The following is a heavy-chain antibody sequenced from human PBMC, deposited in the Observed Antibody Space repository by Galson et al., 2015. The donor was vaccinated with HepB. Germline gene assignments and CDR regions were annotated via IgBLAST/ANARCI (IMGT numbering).Heavy chain of an antibody. J-gene: IGHJ4*02. CDR1: GFTFRSYA. D-gene: IGHD2-15*01. Sequence: SLRLSCAASGFTFRSYAMHWVRQAPGKGLEWVSVISYDGVNRYYADSVKGRFTISSDNSKNTMYLQVNSLRVEDTAVYYCARDRIELGYCSGTACREIDYWGQGTLVTVSS. CDR2: ISYDGVNR. CDR3: ARDRIELGYCSGTACREIDY. V-gene: IGHV3-30-3*01.